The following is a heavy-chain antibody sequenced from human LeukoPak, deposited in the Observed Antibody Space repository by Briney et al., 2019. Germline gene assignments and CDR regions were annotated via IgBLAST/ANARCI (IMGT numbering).Heavy chain of an antibody. Sequence: SETLSLTCTVSGGSISCGGYYWSWIRQHPGEGLEWIGYIYYSGSTYYNPSLKSRVTISVDTSKNQFSLKLSSVTAADTAVYYCARDTPDSSGYYRLFDYWGQGTLVTVSS. J-gene: IGHJ4*02. CDR3: ARDTPDSSGYYRLFDY. D-gene: IGHD3-22*01. CDR2: IYYSGST. CDR1: GGSISCGGYY. V-gene: IGHV4-31*03.